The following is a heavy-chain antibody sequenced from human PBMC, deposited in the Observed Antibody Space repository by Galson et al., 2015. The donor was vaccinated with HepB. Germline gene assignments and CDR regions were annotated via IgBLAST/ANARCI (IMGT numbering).Heavy chain of an antibody. D-gene: IGHD1-1*01. V-gene: IGHV1-69*06. CDR3: MRTGTAGPDAFDI. Sequence: SVKVSCKASGGTFSSYAISWVRQAPGQGLEWMGGIIPIFGTANYAQKFQGRVTITADKSTSTAYMELSSLRSEDTAVYYCMRTGTAGPDAFDIWGQVTMVTVSS. CDR2: IIPIFGTA. J-gene: IGHJ3*02. CDR1: GGTFSSYA.